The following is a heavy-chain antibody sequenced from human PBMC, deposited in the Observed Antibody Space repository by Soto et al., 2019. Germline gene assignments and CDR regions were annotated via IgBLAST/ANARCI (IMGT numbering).Heavy chain of an antibody. Sequence: SVKVSCKASGYTFTSYAMHWVRQAPGQRLEWMGWIIPIFGTANYAQKFQGRVTITADESTSTAYMELGSLRSEDTAVYYCAREPGNHYGSENPDAFDIWGQGTMVTVS. CDR2: IIPIFGTA. CDR3: AREPGNHYGSENPDAFDI. V-gene: IGHV1-69*13. CDR1: GYTFTSYA. J-gene: IGHJ3*02. D-gene: IGHD3-10*01.